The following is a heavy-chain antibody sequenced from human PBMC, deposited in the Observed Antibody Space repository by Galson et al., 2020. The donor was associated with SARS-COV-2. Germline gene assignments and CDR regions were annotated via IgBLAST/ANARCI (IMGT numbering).Heavy chain of an antibody. CDR1: GASITSHNW. CDR2: IHHSGVT. D-gene: IGHD6-13*01. CDR3: ARVGPTAGAVYAFDI. Sequence: SETLSLTCAVSGASITSHNWWTWVRQYPGKGLEWIGEIHHSGVTHYIPSPKSRVSISVDKAQNQFSLNVISATAADTAIYFCARVGPTAGAVYAFDIWGHGTMVTVSS. J-gene: IGHJ3*02. V-gene: IGHV4-4*02.